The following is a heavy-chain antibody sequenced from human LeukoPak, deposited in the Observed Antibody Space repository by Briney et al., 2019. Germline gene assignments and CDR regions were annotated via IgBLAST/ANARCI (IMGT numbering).Heavy chain of an antibody. CDR3: ARGDYDFPYYFDY. Sequence: GGSLRLSCAASGFTFSSYWMSWVRQAPGKGLEWVANIKQDGSEKYYVDSVKGRFTISRDNAKNSLYLQMSSLRAEDTAVYYCARGDYDFPYYFDYWGQGTLVTVSS. CDR1: GFTFSSYW. V-gene: IGHV3-7*01. J-gene: IGHJ4*02. D-gene: IGHD3-3*01. CDR2: IKQDGSEK.